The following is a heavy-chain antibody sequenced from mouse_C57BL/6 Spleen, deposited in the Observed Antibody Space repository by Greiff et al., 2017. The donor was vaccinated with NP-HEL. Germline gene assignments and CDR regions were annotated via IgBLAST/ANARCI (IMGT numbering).Heavy chain of an antibody. CDR1: GYTFTDYN. CDR2: INPNNGGT. CDR3: ARFEGLRWFAY. J-gene: IGHJ3*01. V-gene: IGHV1-18*01. Sequence: EVQLQQSGPELVKPGASVKIPRKASGYTFTDYNMDWVKQSHGKSLEWIGDINPNNGGTIYNQKFKGKATLTVDKSSSTAYMELRSLTSEDTAVYYCARFEGLRWFAYWGQGTLVTVSA. D-gene: IGHD2-4*01.